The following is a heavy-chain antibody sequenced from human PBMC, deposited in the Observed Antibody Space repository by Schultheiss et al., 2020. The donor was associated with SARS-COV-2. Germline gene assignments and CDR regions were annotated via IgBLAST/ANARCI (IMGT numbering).Heavy chain of an antibody. Sequence: SETLSLTCAVSGGSISSSNWWSWVRQPPGRGLEWIGEVNPSGGTNYNPSLKSRVTISVDTSKNQFSLKLSSVTAADTAVYYCVKSSGDVHDFWGQGTLVTVSS. CDR1: GGSISSSNW. J-gene: IGHJ4*02. V-gene: IGHV4-4*02. CDR3: VKSSGDVHDF. CDR2: VNPSGGT. D-gene: IGHD1-26*01.